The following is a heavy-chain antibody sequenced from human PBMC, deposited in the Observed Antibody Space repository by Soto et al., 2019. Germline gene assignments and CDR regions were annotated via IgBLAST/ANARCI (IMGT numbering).Heavy chain of an antibody. V-gene: IGHV3-30-3*01. CDR2: ISYDGSNK. J-gene: IGHJ4*02. CDR1: GFTFSSYA. CDR3: ARGSPVAVVDD. Sequence: QVQLVESGGGVVQPGRSLRLSCAASGFTFSSYAMHWVRQAPGKGLEWVAVISYDGSNKYYADSVKGRFTISRDNSKNTVYLQMNSLRAEDTAVYYCARGSPVAVVDDWGQGTLVTVSS. D-gene: IGHD2-15*01.